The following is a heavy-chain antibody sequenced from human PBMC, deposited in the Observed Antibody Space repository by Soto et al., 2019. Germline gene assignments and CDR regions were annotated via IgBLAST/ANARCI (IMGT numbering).Heavy chain of an antibody. CDR2: IYYSGST. V-gene: IGHV4-59*01. CDR1: GGSISTYY. D-gene: IGHD2-15*01. J-gene: IGHJ3*02. CDR3: ARGECGYCSGGSCYSFDI. Sequence: SETLSLTCSVSGGSISTYYWTWIRQPPGKGLEWIGYIYYSGSTNYNPSLTSRVTISVDTSKNQFSLKLSSVTAADTAVYYCARGECGYCSGGSCYSFDIWGQGTTVTVSS.